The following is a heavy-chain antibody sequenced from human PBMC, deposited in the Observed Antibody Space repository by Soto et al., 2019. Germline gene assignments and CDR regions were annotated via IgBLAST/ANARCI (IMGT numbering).Heavy chain of an antibody. V-gene: IGHV3-23*01. D-gene: IGHD3-22*01. CDR3: AKGTSYYDSSGFDY. Sequence: VQLLESGGDLLQPGGSLRLSCAASGFTFSNYAMTWVRQAPGKGLEWVSVISGSGGSTYYADSVKGRFTISRDTSKNTLYLQMNNLRAEDTALYYCAKGTSYYDSSGFDYWGQGTLVTVSS. CDR2: ISGSGGST. J-gene: IGHJ4*02. CDR1: GFTFSNYA.